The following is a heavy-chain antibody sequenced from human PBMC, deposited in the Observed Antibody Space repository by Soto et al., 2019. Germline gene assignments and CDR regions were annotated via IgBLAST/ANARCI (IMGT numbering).Heavy chain of an antibody. CDR2: INPHGGST. CDR3: ARSSGGNFGIIIEGTNWFDP. Sequence: ASVKVSCKAPKDTFTSYYINWVRQAPGQGLEWMGVINPHGGSTAYAQKFKGRVTLTRDTSASTVYMEVSSLTSEDTAMYYCARSSGGNFGIIIEGTNWFDPWGQGTLVTVSS. CDR1: KDTFTSYY. D-gene: IGHD1-26*01. J-gene: IGHJ5*02. V-gene: IGHV1-46*01.